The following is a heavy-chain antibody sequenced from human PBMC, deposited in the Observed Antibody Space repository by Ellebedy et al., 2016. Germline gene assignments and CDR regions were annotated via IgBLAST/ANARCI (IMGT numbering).Heavy chain of an antibody. J-gene: IGHJ6*03. CDR2: LSGSGGST. D-gene: IGHD3-10*01. CDR1: GFTFSSYA. V-gene: IGHV3-23*01. Sequence: GESLKISXAASGFTFSSYAMSWVRQAPGKGLEWVSALSGSGGSTYYADSVKGRFTISRDNSKNTLYLQMNSLRAEDTAIYYCAKAGSEFGEDYYMDVWGKGTTVTVSS. CDR3: AKAGSEFGEDYYMDV.